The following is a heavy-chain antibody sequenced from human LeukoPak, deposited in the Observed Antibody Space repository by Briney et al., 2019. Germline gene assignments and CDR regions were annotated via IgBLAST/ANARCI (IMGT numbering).Heavy chain of an antibody. J-gene: IGHJ4*02. CDR2: IKQDGSDK. Sequence: GGSLRLSCAASGFSFSSYWMSWVRQAPGKGLEWVANIKQDGSDKYYLTSVRGRFTISRDNAKNSLFLQMNSLRVEDTAVCYCARGGGHLDCWGQGTLVTVSS. CDR3: ARGGGHLDC. D-gene: IGHD4-23*01. CDR1: GFSFSSYW. V-gene: IGHV3-7*03.